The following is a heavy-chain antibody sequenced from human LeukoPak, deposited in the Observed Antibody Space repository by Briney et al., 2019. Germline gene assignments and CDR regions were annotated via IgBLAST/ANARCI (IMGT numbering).Heavy chain of an antibody. J-gene: IGHJ6*04. CDR2: IYYSGST. CDR3: ARKGDV. CDR1: GGSISSYY. V-gene: IGHV4-59*12. Sequence: KPSETLSLTCTVSGGSISSYYWSWIRQPPGKGLEWIGYIYYSGSTDYNPSLKSRVTMSVDMSKNRFSLNLSSVTAADTAVYYCARKGDVWGKGTTVTVSS.